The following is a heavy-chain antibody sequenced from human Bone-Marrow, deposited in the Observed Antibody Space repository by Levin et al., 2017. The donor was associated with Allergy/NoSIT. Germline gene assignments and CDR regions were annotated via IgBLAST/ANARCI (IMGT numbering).Heavy chain of an antibody. CDR3: ARRGAAAAGTFRWFDP. J-gene: IGHJ5*02. CDR2: IYPGDSDT. D-gene: IGHD6-13*01. Sequence: PGESLKISCKGSGYSFTSYWIGWVRQMPGKGLEWMGIIYPGDSDTRYSPSFQGQVTISADKSISTAYLQWSSLKASDTAMYYCARRGAAAAGTFRWFDPWGQGTLVTVSS. V-gene: IGHV5-51*01. CDR1: GYSFTSYW.